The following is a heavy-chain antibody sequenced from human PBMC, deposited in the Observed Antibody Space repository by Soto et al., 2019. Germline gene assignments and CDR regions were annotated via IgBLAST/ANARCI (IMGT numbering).Heavy chain of an antibody. CDR1: GYTFTSYG. CDR2: ISAYNGNT. D-gene: IGHD6-19*01. V-gene: IGHV1-18*01. Sequence: ASVKVSCKASGYTFTSYGISWVRQAPGQGLEWMGWISAYNGNTNYAQKLQGRVTMTTDTSTSTAYMELRSLRSDDTAVYYCARDRSSGWLKAAACYDYWGQGTLVTVSS. J-gene: IGHJ4*02. CDR3: ARDRSSGWLKAAACYDY.